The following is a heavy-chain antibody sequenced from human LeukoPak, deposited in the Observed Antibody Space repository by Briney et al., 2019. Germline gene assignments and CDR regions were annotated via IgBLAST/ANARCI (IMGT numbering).Heavy chain of an antibody. CDR1: GGSINSGDYY. CDR2: IFSSGSA. D-gene: IGHD3-10*01. J-gene: IGHJ4*02. Sequence: SETLSLTCSVSGGSINSGDYYWSWIRQPPGKGLEYIGYIFSSGSAYHNPSLKSRLSIAIDTSKNQFSLKLNSVTAADTAVYYCARFSMDRGVFDYWGQGTLVTVSS. V-gene: IGHV4-30-4*01. CDR3: ARFSMDRGVFDY.